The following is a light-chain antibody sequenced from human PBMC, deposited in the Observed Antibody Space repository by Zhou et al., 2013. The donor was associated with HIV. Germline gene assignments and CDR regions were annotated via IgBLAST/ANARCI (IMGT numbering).Light chain of an antibody. J-gene: IGKJ1*01. V-gene: IGKV3-20*01. Sequence: EIVLTQSPGTLSLSPGERATLSCRASQSVSSSYLAWYQQKPGQAPRLLIYGTSSRATGIPDRFSGSGSGTDFTLTISRLEPEDFAVYYCQQYGSSPWTFGQGDQGWRSN. CDR2: GTS. CDR3: QQYGSSPWT. CDR1: QSVSSSY.